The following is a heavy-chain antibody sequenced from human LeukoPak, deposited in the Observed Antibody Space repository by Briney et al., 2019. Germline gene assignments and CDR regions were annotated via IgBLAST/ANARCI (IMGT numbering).Heavy chain of an antibody. CDR3: ARDHIVVVTAPDY. CDR2: ISAYNGNT. V-gene: IGHV1-18*01. D-gene: IGHD2-21*02. CDR1: GYTFTSYG. Sequence: GASVKVSCKASGYTFTSYGISWARQGPGQGLYWMGWISAYNGNTNYAQKLQGRVTMTTDTSTSTAYMELRSLRSDDTAVYYCARDHIVVVTAPDYWGQGTLVTVSS. J-gene: IGHJ4*02.